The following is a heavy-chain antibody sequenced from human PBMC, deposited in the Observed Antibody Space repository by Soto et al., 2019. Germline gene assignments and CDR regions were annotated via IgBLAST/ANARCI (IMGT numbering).Heavy chain of an antibody. V-gene: IGHV4-59*08. D-gene: IGHD3-10*01. CDR1: GGSISSYY. Sequence: QVQLQESGPGLVKPSETLSLSCTVSGGSISSYYWSWFRQFPGKRMEWIGYVHHSWGSSYNPSLQSRVAISLATSKSQFSLKVTSVTATDTAVYYCARQGFGPLHGLVDVWGQGTTVTVSS. CDR3: ARQGFGPLHGLVDV. CDR2: VHHSWGS. J-gene: IGHJ6*02.